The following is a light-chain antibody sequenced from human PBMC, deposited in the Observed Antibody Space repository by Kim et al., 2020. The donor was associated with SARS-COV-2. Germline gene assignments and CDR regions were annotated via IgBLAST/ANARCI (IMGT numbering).Light chain of an antibody. CDR2: KTS. Sequence: GDRVTITCRASLNISPWLAWYQQRPGKAPKLLIYKTSNLQSGVPSRFSGIGSGTEFILTISSLQPDDFATYYCQQYNSYSYTFGQGTKL. CDR1: LNISPW. J-gene: IGKJ2*01. CDR3: QQYNSYSYT. V-gene: IGKV1-5*03.